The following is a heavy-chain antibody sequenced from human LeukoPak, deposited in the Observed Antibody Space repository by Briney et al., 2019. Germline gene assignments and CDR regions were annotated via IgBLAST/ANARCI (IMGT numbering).Heavy chain of an antibody. CDR1: GGSIRSYY. Sequence: PSETLSLTCTVSGGSIRSYYWSWIRQPPGKGLEWIGYIYYSGSTNYNPSLKSRVTISVDTSKNQFSLKLSSVTAADTAVYYCARVDGSSSSRVYFDYWGQGTLVTVSS. J-gene: IGHJ4*02. V-gene: IGHV4-59*01. CDR2: IYYSGST. CDR3: ARVDGSSSSRVYFDY. D-gene: IGHD6-6*01.